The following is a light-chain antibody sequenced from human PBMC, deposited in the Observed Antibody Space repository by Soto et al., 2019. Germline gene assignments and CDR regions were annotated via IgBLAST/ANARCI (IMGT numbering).Light chain of an antibody. Sequence: QSVLTQPPSASGTPGQRVTISCSGSSSNIGSNTVNWYQQLTGTAPKLLIHSNNQRPSGVPDRFSGSKSGTSASLAISGLQSEDEADYYCAAWDDSLNGWVFGGWTKLTVL. V-gene: IGLV1-44*01. CDR3: AAWDDSLNGWV. CDR2: SNN. J-gene: IGLJ3*02. CDR1: SSNIGSNT.